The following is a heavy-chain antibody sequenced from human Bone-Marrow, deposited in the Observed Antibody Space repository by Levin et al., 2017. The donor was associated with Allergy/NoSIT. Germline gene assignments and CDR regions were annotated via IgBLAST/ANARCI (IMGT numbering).Heavy chain of an antibody. CDR2: ISYDESNK. J-gene: IGHJ6*02. CDR3: AKDVGTGGAPLFYAMDV. CDR1: GFIFNYYG. Sequence: GGSLRLSCAASGFIFNYYGMHWVRQAPGKGLEWVAVISYDESNKKYADSVKGRFTISRDNSKNTLYLQMNSLRVEDTAVYYCAKDVGTGGAPLFYAMDVWGQGTTVTVSS. V-gene: IGHV3-30*18. D-gene: IGHD2-15*01.